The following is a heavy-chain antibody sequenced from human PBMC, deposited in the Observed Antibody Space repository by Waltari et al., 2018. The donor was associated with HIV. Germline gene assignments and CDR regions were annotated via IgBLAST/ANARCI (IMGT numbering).Heavy chain of an antibody. CDR2: ISATGNNI. CDR3: VRGGAAWSAGGFQVAQPGP. V-gene: IGHV3-48*03. Sequence: DVQLVESGGRLVQPGGSLGLSCAASGFTLINFDMYWVRQGPGAGLEVVSYISATGNNIYYADSVQGRFTISRDNVRNILHLRIDDLRVDDTATYYCVRGGAAWSAGGFQVAQPGPWGQGALVTVSS. CDR1: GFTLINFD. J-gene: IGHJ5*02. D-gene: IGHD2-15*01.